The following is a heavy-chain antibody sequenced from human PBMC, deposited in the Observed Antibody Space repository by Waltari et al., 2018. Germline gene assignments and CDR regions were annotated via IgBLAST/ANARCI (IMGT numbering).Heavy chain of an antibody. CDR2: SSGSGGST. CDR3: AKDREAAGTFFGEKYFQH. D-gene: IGHD6-13*01. J-gene: IGHJ1*01. V-gene: IGHV3-23*01. CDR1: GFTFSSYA. Sequence: EVQLLESGGGLVQPGGSLRLSCAASGFTFSSYAMSWVRQAPGKGLEWVSASSGSGGSTYYADSVKGRFTISRDNSKNTLYLQMNSLRAEDTAVYYCAKDREAAGTFFGEKYFQHWGQGTLVTVSS.